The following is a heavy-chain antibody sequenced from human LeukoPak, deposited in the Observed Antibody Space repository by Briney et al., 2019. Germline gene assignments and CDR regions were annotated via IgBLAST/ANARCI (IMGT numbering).Heavy chain of an antibody. Sequence: PSETLSLTCTVSGGSISSYYWSWIRQPPGKGLEWIGYIYYSGSTNYNPSLKSRVTISVDTSKNQFSLKLSSVTAADTAVYYCAGIVVPAAIRAWDYYYYMDVWGKGTTVTVSS. D-gene: IGHD2-2*02. J-gene: IGHJ6*03. CDR2: IYYSGST. CDR3: AGIVVPAAIRAWDYYYYMDV. CDR1: GGSISSYY. V-gene: IGHV4-59*01.